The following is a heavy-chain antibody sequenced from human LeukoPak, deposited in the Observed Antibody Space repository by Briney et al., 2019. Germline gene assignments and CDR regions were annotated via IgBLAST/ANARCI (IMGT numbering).Heavy chain of an antibody. CDR1: GFTFSSYS. J-gene: IGHJ4*02. CDR3: ARDIDRWLQWEFDY. Sequence: PGGSLRLSCAASGFTFSSYSMNWVRQAPGKGLEWVSSISSSSYIYYADSVKGRFTISGDNAKNSLYLQMNSLRAEDTAVYYCARDIDRWLQWEFDYWGQGTLVTVSS. V-gene: IGHV3-21*01. D-gene: IGHD5-24*01. CDR2: ISSSSYI.